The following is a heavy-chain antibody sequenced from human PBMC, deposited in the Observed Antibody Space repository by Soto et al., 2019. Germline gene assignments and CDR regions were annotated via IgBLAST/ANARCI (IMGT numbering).Heavy chain of an antibody. CDR2: VTHIANI. CDR3: ARDRDGNRYFAPSGVDV. D-gene: IGHD3-16*02. V-gene: IGHV4-31*02. CDR1: DGSISSGAYS. J-gene: IGHJ6*02. Sequence: QVLLQESGPGLVKSSETLSLSCSAADGSISSGAYSWTWIRQRPGKGLEWIGSVTHIANIHYNPSRRSRVAISFDASKNDFFSRKMTDVNVADTAVYYCARDRDGNRYFAPSGVDVWGQGTTVTVSS.